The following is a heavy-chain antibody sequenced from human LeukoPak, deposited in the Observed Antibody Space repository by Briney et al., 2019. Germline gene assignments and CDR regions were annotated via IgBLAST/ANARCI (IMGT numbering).Heavy chain of an antibody. CDR3: AILPYYYDSSGYRVTDAFDI. Sequence: ASVKVSCKASGYTFTGYYMHWVRQAPGQGLDGMGWINPNSGGTNYAQKFQGRVTMARDTSISTASMELRRLRSDDTAVYSCAILPYYYDSSGYRVTDAFDIWGQGTMVTVPS. D-gene: IGHD3-22*01. CDR2: INPNSGGT. J-gene: IGHJ3*02. CDR1: GYTFTGYY. V-gene: IGHV1-2*02.